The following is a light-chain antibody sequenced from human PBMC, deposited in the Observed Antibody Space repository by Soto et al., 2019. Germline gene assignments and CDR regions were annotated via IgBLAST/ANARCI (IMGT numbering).Light chain of an antibody. CDR1: QSVSSSY. V-gene: IGKV3D-20*02. CDR3: QQRSNWRSIT. CDR2: GAS. J-gene: IGKJ1*01. Sequence: EIVLTQSPGTLSLSPGERATLSCRASQSVSSSYLAWYQQKPGQAPRLLIYGASSRATGIPDRFSGSGSGTDFTLTISSLEPEDFAVYYCQQRSNWRSITFGQGTKVDIK.